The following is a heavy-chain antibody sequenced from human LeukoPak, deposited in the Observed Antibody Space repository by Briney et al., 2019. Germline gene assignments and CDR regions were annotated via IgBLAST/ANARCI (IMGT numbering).Heavy chain of an antibody. CDR2: ISSEGSKK. CDR1: GFTFSSFS. Sequence: GTSLRLSCAASGFTFSSFSIHWVRQALGKGLEWVAVISSEGSKKFYADSVRGRFTISRDNAKNTLYVQMNGLSGEDTGVYYCATLVGAATPVDYWGQGTLVTVSS. CDR3: ATLVGAATPVDY. J-gene: IGHJ4*02. D-gene: IGHD1-26*01. V-gene: IGHV3-30-3*01.